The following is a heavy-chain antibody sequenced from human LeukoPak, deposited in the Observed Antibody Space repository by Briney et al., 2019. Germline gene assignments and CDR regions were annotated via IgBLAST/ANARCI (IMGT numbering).Heavy chain of an antibody. CDR2: IIPILGIA. CDR3: ARVGSGGYYLFDY. CDR1: GGTFSSYA. Sequence: SVKVSCKASGGTFSSYAISWVRQAPGQGLEWMGRIIPILGIANYAQKFQGRVTITADKSTSTAYMELSSLRSEDTAVYYCARVGSGGYYLFDYWGQGTLVTVSS. D-gene: IGHD3-22*01. J-gene: IGHJ4*02. V-gene: IGHV1-69*04.